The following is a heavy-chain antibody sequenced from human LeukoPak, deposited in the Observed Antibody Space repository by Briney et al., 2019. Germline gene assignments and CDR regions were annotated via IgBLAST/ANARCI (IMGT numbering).Heavy chain of an antibody. CDR3: VRRVVGATSRWFDP. V-gene: IGHV3-23*01. CDR2: ITDNGGIT. J-gene: IGHJ5*02. D-gene: IGHD1-26*01. CDR1: GFTFNNYA. Sequence: PGGSLRPSCAGSGFTFNNYAVSWVRQPPGKGLEWVSIITDNGGITYYGDSVKGRFTISRDNSKNTLYLQMNSLTAEDTAVYYCVRRVVGATSRWFDPWGQGTLVTVSS.